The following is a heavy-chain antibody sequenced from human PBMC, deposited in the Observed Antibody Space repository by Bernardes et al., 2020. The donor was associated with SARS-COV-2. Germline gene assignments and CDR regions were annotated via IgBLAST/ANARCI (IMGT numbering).Heavy chain of an antibody. V-gene: IGHV3-21*01. D-gene: IGHD3-3*01. CDR1: GLTFSSYS. CDR3: ARDSDDFWSGYYYYGMDV. Sequence: WGSLRLSCAASGLTFSSYSMNWVRQAPGKGLEWVSSISSSSSYIYYADSEKGRFTISRDNAKNSLYLQMNSLRAEDTAVYYCARDSDDFWSGYYYYGMDVWGQGTTVTVSS. CDR2: ISSSSSYI. J-gene: IGHJ6*02.